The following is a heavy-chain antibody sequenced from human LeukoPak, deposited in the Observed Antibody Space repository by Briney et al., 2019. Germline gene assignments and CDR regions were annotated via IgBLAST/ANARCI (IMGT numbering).Heavy chain of an antibody. D-gene: IGHD6-19*01. CDR2: IYYSGST. Sequence: PSETLSLTCTVSGGSISSSSYYWGWIRQPPGKGLEWIGSIYYSGSTYYNPSLKSRVTISVDTSKNQFSQKLSSVTAADTAVYYCARAPNSPQWLGPWYFDLWGRGTLVTVSS. J-gene: IGHJ2*01. V-gene: IGHV4-39*07. CDR3: ARAPNSPQWLGPWYFDL. CDR1: GGSISSSSYY.